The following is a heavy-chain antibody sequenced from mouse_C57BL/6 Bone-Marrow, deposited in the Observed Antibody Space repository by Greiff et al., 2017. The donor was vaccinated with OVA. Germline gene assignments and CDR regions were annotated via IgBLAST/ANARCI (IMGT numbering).Heavy chain of an antibody. CDR3: ARGKVMDY. D-gene: IGHD1-3*01. CDR1: GYTFTSYW. J-gene: IGHJ4*01. CDR2: IDPSDSYT. V-gene: IGHV1-69*01. Sequence: QVQLQQPGAELVMPGASVKLSCKASGYTFTSYWMHWVKQRPGQGLEWIGEIDPSDSYTNYNQKFKGKSTLTVDKSSSTAYMQLSSLTSEDSAVYYCARGKVMDYWGQGTSVTVSS.